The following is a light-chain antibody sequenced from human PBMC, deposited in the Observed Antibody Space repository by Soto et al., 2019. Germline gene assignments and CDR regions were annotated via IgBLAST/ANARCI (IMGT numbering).Light chain of an antibody. CDR2: GAS. V-gene: IGKV1-9*01. CDR3: QQLHSYPIT. CDR1: QAMNTY. J-gene: IGKJ5*01. Sequence: DNQLTQSPSFLSASVGDRVTISCRASQAMNTYIAWYQQRPGAAPQLLVYGASTLYTGVPSRFSGSESGAVFTLTISSLQPEDFATYYCQQLHSYPITFGQGTRLEI.